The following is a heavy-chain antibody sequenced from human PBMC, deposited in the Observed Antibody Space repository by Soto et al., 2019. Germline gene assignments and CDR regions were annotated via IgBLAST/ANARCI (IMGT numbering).Heavy chain of an antibody. Sequence: QVQLVQSGAEVKKPGASVKVSCKASGYTFSNYGITWVRQAPGQGPEWMGWISDYNGNTNYAQKLQGRVTMTTDTSTSTAYMELRSLRSDDTAVYYCARSLNRCEGDWYSDFWGQGTLVTVSS. CDR1: GYTFSNYG. V-gene: IGHV1-18*01. CDR2: ISDYNGNT. D-gene: IGHD2-21*02. CDR3: ARSLNRCEGDWYSDF. J-gene: IGHJ4*02.